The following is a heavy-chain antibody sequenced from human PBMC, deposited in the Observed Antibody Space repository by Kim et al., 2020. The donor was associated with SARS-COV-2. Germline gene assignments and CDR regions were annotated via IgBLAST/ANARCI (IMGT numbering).Heavy chain of an antibody. Sequence: GESLKISCKGSGYSFTSYWIGWVRQMPGKGLGWMGIIYPGDSDTRYSTSLQGQVTISADKSISTAYLQWSSLKASDTAMYYCARSLDYGVVETAAGDAFDIWGQGTMVTVSS. CDR1: GYSFTSYW. D-gene: IGHD6-13*01. CDR2: IYPGDSDT. V-gene: IGHV5-51*01. J-gene: IGHJ3*02. CDR3: ARSLDYGVVETAAGDAFDI.